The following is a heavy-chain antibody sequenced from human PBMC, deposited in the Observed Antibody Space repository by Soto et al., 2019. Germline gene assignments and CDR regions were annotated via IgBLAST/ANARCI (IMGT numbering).Heavy chain of an antibody. CDR2: SSYDGSNK. CDR1: GFRFKSFV. Sequence: QLQLVESGGGVVQPGTSLRLSCAASGFRFKSFVMHWVRQAPGKGLEWVAFSSYDGSNKDYGGSVKGRFTVSRDNSQNTLHLQMDFLRPEDTALYYCARWGTTGGFDLWGQGTLVSVSS. J-gene: IGHJ4*02. CDR3: ARWGTTGGFDL. V-gene: IGHV3-30*19. D-gene: IGHD3-16*01.